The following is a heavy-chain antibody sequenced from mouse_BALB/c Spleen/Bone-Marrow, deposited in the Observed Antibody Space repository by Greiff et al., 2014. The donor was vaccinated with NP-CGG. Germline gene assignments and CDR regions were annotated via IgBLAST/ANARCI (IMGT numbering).Heavy chain of an antibody. Sequence: VHVKQSGPELVKPGASVKMSCKASGYTFASYVMHWVKQKPGQGLEWIGNINPYNDGTKYNEKFKGKATLTSDKSSSTAFMELSSPTSEDSAVYYCARSLYGYDWYFDVWGAGTTVTVSS. CDR1: GYTFASYV. CDR3: ARSLYGYDWYFDV. J-gene: IGHJ1*01. V-gene: IGHV1-14*01. CDR2: INPYNDGT. D-gene: IGHD2-2*01.